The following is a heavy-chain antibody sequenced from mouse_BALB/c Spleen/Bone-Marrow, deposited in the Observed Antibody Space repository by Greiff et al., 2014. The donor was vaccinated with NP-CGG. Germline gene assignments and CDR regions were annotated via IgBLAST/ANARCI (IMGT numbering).Heavy chain of an antibody. Sequence: EVQGVESGAELVKPGASVKLSCTASGFNIKDTYMHWVKRRPEQGLEWIGRIDPANGNTKYDPKFQGKATITADTFPNTAYLQLSSLTSEDTAVYYCATYYYGSSWGFAYWGQGTLVTVSA. CDR2: IDPANGNT. J-gene: IGHJ3*01. V-gene: IGHV14-3*02. CDR1: GFNIKDTY. CDR3: ATYYYGSSWGFAY. D-gene: IGHD1-1*01.